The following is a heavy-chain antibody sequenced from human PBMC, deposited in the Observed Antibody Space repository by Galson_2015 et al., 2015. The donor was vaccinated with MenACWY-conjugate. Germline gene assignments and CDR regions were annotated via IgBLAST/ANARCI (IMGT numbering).Heavy chain of an antibody. Sequence: QSGAEVTKPGESLLISCTGSGCSFPGYWVGWVRQMPGKGLEWMGIGYPGDSETRYSPSFQGQVSISADKSISTAYLQWSSLKASDTAMYYCARGGFTYGDAFEIWGQGTMVAVSS. CDR1: GCSFPGYW. V-gene: IGHV5-51*03. CDR2: GYPGDSET. CDR3: ARGGFTYGDAFEI. J-gene: IGHJ3*02. D-gene: IGHD5-18*01.